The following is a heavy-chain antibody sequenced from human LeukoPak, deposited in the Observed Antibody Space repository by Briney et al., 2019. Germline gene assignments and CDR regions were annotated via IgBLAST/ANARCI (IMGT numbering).Heavy chain of an antibody. CDR3: ARDPSLYYDFWSGYYDY. V-gene: IGHV3-7*01. D-gene: IGHD3-3*01. CDR1: GFTFSSYW. J-gene: IGHJ4*02. Sequence: GGSLRLSCAASGFTFSSYWMSWVRQAPGKGLEWVANIKQDGSEKYYVDSVKGRFTISRDNAKNSLYLQMNSLRAEDTAVYYCARDPSLYYDFWSGYYDYWGQGTPVTVSS. CDR2: IKQDGSEK.